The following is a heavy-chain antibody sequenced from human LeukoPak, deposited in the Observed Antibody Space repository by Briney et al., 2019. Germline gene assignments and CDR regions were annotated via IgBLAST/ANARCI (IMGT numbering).Heavy chain of an antibody. J-gene: IGHJ4*02. D-gene: IGHD5-24*01. CDR2: ISGSGGST. CDR1: GFTFSSYA. Sequence: GGSLRLFCAASGFTFSSYAMSWVRQAPGKGLEWVSGISGSGGSTYYGDSVKGRFTISRDNSKNTLYLQMNNLRAEDTAAYYCAKEELEMATITGSDNWGQGTLVTVSS. CDR3: AKEELEMATITGSDN. V-gene: IGHV3-23*01.